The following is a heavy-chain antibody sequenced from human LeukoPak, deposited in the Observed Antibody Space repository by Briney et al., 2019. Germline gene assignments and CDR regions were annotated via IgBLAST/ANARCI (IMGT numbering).Heavy chain of an antibody. D-gene: IGHD5-24*01. CDR3: ARDRDGIHQYYFDY. CDR1: GDSSSSAY. CDR2: VYYSESTT. J-gene: IGHJ4*02. Sequence: PSETLSLTCSVSGDSSSSAYWSWIRQPPGKGLEWIGYVYYSESTTSYNPSLKSRATISVDTSKNQFSLKLSSLTAADTAVYYCARDRDGIHQYYFDYWGQGTLVTVSS. V-gene: IGHV4-59*01.